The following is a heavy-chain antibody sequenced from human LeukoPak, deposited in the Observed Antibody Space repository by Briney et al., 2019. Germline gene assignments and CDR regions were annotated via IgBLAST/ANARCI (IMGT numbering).Heavy chain of an antibody. CDR1: GGSISSGSYY. J-gene: IGHJ3*02. V-gene: IGHV4-61*02. D-gene: IGHD2-21*01. Sequence: NPSETLSLTCTVSGGSISSGSYYWSWIRQPAGKRLEWIGRIHTSGSASYNPSLKSRVTISLDTSKNQFSLKLTSVTAADTAVYYCARQAYYSPGAFDIWGQGTMVTVSS. CDR3: ARQAYYSPGAFDI. CDR2: IHTSGSA.